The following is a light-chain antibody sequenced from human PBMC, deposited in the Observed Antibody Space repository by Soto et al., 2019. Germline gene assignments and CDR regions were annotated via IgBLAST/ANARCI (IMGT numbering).Light chain of an antibody. V-gene: IGKV1-5*03. CDR3: QHYNSYSEA. J-gene: IGKJ1*01. Sequence: DIQITHTPSTLSVSVLDIVTITSRASQTISSWLAWYQQKPGKAPKLLIYKASTLKSGVPSRFSGSGSGTEFTLTISSLQPDDFAAYYCQHYNSYSEAFGQGTKVDIK. CDR2: KAS. CDR1: QTISSW.